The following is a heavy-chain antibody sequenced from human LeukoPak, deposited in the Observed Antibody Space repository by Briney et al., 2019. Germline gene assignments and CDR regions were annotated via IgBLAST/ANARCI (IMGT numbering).Heavy chain of an antibody. Sequence: PGGSLRLSCAASGFTVSNNYMTWVRQAPGKGLEWVSVIYSGGNTYSADSVKGRFTISRDNSKNTLYLQLNSLGAEDTAVYYCVRRIPTTWACDIWGQGTMVTVSS. CDR3: VRRIPTTWACDI. CDR2: IYSGGNT. J-gene: IGHJ3*02. V-gene: IGHV3-66*01. CDR1: GFTVSNNY. D-gene: IGHD1-1*01.